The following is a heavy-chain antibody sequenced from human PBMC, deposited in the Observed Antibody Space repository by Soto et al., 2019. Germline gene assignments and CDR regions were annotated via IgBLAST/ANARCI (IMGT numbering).Heavy chain of an antibody. J-gene: IGHJ6*02. Sequence: GGSLRLSCAASGFTFSNFGMHWVRQAPGKGLEWVAVVSFDASNKYYADSVKGRFTISRDNSKNTLYLQMNSLRAEDTAVYYCAKVVWGFYYGMDVWGQGTTVTVSS. CDR2: VSFDASNK. CDR3: AKVVWGFYYGMDV. D-gene: IGHD7-27*01. V-gene: IGHV3-30*18. CDR1: GFTFSNFG.